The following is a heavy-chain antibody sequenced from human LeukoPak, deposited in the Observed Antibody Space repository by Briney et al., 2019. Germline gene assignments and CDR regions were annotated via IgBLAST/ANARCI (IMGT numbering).Heavy chain of an antibody. CDR2: ISHTGST. V-gene: IGHV4-38-2*02. D-gene: IGHD6-19*01. J-gene: IGHJ4*02. CDR1: GYSISSGYY. CDR3: ARSRQFYFDY. Sequence: SETLSLTCTVSGYSISSGYYWAWIRQSPGKGLEWIGTISHTGSTYSNPSLKGRVTISLDTSKNQISLNLSSVTAADTAVYYCARSRQFYFDYWGQGTLVTVSS.